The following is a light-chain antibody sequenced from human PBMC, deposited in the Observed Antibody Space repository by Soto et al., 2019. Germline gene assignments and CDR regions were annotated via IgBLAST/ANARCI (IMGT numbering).Light chain of an antibody. CDR1: SSNIGAGYD. CDR3: QSYDSSLSGSV. V-gene: IGLV1-40*01. Sequence: QSVLTQPPSVSGAPGQRVTISCTGSSSNIGAGYDVHWYQQLPGTAPKLLMYGNTNRPSGVPDRFSGSKSDTSASLAITGLQAEDEAEYYCQSYDSSLSGSVFGGGTQLTVL. CDR2: GNT. J-gene: IGLJ2*01.